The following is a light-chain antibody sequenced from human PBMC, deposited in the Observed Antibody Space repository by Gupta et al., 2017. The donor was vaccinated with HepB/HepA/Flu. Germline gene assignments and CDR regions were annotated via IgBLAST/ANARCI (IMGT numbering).Light chain of an antibody. Sequence: LLTQSPGTLSLFPGERATLSCRASQSISVNFFVWYQQKRGQAPRLIFYATSRATDIPDRFSGSGSGTDFTLTIDRLEPEDVGVYYCQQYNKSPPTFGQGTKVEIK. CDR1: QSISVNF. V-gene: IGKV3-20*01. CDR3: QQYNKSPPT. CDR2: ATS. J-gene: IGKJ1*01.